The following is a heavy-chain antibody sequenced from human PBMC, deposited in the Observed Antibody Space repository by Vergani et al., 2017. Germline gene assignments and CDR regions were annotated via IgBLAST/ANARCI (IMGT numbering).Heavy chain of an antibody. CDR1: GGSISSYY. Sequence: QVQLQESGQGLVKPSETLSLTCTVSGGSISSYYWSWIRQPPGKGLEWIGYIYYSGSTNYNPSLKSRVTISVDTSKNQFSLKLSSVTAADTAVYYCARRGSGWGLLFDPWGQGTLVTVSS. CDR2: IYYSGST. J-gene: IGHJ5*02. V-gene: IGHV4-59*01. CDR3: ARRGSGWGLLFDP. D-gene: IGHD6-19*01.